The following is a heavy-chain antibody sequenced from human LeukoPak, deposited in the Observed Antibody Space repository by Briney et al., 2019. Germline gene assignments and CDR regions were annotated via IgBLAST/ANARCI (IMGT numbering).Heavy chain of an antibody. V-gene: IGHV1-69*04. CDR3: ARGRFRTDSSDAFDI. CDR2: IIPIFGIA. CDR1: GGTFSSYA. D-gene: IGHD3-22*01. J-gene: IGHJ3*02. Sequence: GASVMVSCKASGGTFSSYAISWVRQAPGQGLEWMGRIIPIFGIANYAQKLQGRVTITADKSTSTAYMELSSLRSEDTAVYYCARGRFRTDSSDAFDIWGQGTMVTVSS.